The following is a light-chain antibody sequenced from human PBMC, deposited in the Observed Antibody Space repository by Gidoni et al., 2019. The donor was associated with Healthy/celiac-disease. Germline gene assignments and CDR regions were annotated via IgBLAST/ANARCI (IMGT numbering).Light chain of an antibody. Sequence: EIVLTQSPATLSLSPGESATLACRASQSVSSYLAWYQQKPGQAPRLPIYDASNRATGIPARFSGSGSGTDFTLTISSLEPEDFAGYYCQRRSNWPTFGGGTKVEIK. CDR1: QSVSSY. V-gene: IGKV3-11*01. CDR3: QRRSNWPT. J-gene: IGKJ4*01. CDR2: DAS.